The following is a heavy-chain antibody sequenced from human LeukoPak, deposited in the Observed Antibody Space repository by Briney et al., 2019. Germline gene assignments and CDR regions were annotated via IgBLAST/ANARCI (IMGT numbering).Heavy chain of an antibody. V-gene: IGHV3-11*04. J-gene: IGHJ4*02. CDR3: ARGRWLQLPFDY. D-gene: IGHD5-24*01. CDR1: GFTFSNAW. Sequence: GGSLRLSCAASGFTFSNAWMSWVRQAPGKGLEWVSYISSSGSTIYYADSVKGRFTISRDNAKNSLYLQMNSLRAEDTAVYYCARGRWLQLPFDYWGQGTLVTVSS. CDR2: ISSSGSTI.